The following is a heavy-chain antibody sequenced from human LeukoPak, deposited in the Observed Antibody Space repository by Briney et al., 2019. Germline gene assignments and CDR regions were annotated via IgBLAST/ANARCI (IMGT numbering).Heavy chain of an antibody. J-gene: IGHJ6*03. D-gene: IGHD2-8*01. CDR3: ANGYCTNGVCYPYYYYYMDV. Sequence: PGGSLRLSCAASGFTFSSYWMSWVRQAPGKGLEWVAVISYDGSNKYYADSVKGRFTISRDNSKNTLYLQMNSLRAEDTAVYYCANGYCTNGVCYPYYYYYMDVWGKGTTVTVSS. CDR1: GFTFSSYW. V-gene: IGHV3-30*18. CDR2: ISYDGSNK.